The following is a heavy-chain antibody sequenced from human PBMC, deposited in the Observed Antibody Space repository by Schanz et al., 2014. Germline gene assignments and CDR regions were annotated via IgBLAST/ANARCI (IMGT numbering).Heavy chain of an antibody. CDR2: IYSGGST. V-gene: IGHV3-53*01. Sequence: EVQLVESGGGLIQPGGSLRLSCVASGFTVSNNYMSWVRQAPGKGLEWVSVIYSGGSTYYADSVKGRFTISRDNSKNTLYLQMNSLRAEDTALYYCASERGYSYGYGAFDIWGQGTMVTVSS. CDR1: GFTVSNNY. D-gene: IGHD5-18*01. CDR3: ASERGYSYGYGAFDI. J-gene: IGHJ3*02.